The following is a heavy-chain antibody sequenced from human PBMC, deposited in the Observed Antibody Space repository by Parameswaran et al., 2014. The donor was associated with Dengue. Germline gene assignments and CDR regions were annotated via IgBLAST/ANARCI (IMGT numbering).Heavy chain of an antibody. D-gene: IGHD3-9*01. CDR3: TRASIHYDILTGYYSYYYNGMDV. Sequence: WIRQPPGKGLEWVGFIRSKTYGGTTEYAASVKGRFTISRDDSKTIAYLQMNSLKTEDTAVYYCTRASIHYDILTGYYSYYYNGMDVWGQGTTVTVSS. CDR2: IRSKTYGGTT. J-gene: IGHJ6*02. V-gene: IGHV3-49*02.